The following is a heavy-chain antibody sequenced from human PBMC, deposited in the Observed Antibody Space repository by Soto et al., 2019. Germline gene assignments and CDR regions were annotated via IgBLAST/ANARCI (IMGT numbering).Heavy chain of an antibody. J-gene: IGHJ6*02. CDR3: ARVWSKRWPPNSGMDV. V-gene: IGHV1-46*01. CDR1: GYSFTTYN. Sequence: GASVKVSCKASGYSFTTYNIHWVRQAPGQGPEWMGIINPGVAGTSYAQRFQGRLTMTWDTFTSTVYMELSSLRFEDTAVYYCARVWSKRWPPNSGMDVWGQGPTVTVSS. D-gene: IGHD2-8*02. CDR2: INPGVAGT.